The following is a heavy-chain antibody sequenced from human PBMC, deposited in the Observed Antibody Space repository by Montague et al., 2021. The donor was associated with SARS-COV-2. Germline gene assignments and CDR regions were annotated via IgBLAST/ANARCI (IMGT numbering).Heavy chain of an antibody. V-gene: IGHV5-51*01. Sequence: QSGAEVKLPGESLTISCKTTGYNFTRYWIGWVRQMSGKGLEWMGIINPCDSDTKYSPSFQGQVTISADKSIGTAYLQWSSLKTSDTAMYYCARQPSNWYDPWGQGTLVTVSS. CDR2: INPCDSDT. CDR3: ARQPSNWYDP. CDR1: GYNFTRYW. J-gene: IGHJ5*02.